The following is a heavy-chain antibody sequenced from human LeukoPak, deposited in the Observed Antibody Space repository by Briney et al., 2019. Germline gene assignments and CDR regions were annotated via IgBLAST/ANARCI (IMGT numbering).Heavy chain of an antibody. V-gene: IGHV3-23*01. CDR2: ISGSGGST. CDR3: ARVYSGSYSGSSDY. CDR1: GFTFSSYA. D-gene: IGHD1-26*01. J-gene: IGHJ4*02. Sequence: QPGGSLRLSCAASGFTFSSYAMSWVRQAPGKGLEWVSAISGSGGSTYYADSVKGRFTISRDNSKNTLYLQMNSLRAEDTAVYYCARVYSGSYSGSSDYWGQGTLVTVSS.